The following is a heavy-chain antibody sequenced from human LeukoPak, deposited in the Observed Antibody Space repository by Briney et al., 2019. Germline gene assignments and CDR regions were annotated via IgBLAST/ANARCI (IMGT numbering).Heavy chain of an antibody. CDR1: GFTFDDYG. J-gene: IGHJ3*02. CDR3: ARGRGYSYGRDAFDI. CDR2: INWNGGST. D-gene: IGHD5-18*01. V-gene: IGHV3-20*01. Sequence: GGSLRLSCAASGFTFDDYGMSWVRQAPGKGLEWVSGINWNGGSTGYADSVKGRFTISRDNAKNSLYLRMNSLRAEDTALYHCARGRGYSYGRDAFDIWGQGTMVTVSS.